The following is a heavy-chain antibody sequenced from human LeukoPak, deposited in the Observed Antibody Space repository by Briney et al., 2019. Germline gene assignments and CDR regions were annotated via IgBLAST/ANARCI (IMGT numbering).Heavy chain of an antibody. CDR2: IDGSGGTT. CDR3: ARHFGGNSGFDY. J-gene: IGHJ4*02. Sequence: GGSLRLSCAASGFIFSSYALSWVRQAPGKGLEWVSTIDGSGGTTYYADSVKGRFTISRDNSKNTLYLQMNSLRAEDTAVYYCARHFGGNSGFDYWGQGTLVTVSS. V-gene: IGHV3-23*01. CDR1: GFIFSSYA. D-gene: IGHD4-23*01.